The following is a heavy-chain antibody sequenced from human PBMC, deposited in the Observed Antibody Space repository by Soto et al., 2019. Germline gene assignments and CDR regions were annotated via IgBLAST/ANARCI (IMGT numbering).Heavy chain of an antibody. Sequence: EVQLVESGGGLVQPGGSLRLACAASGFTFSSYSMSWVRQAPGKGLEWVAKIMQDGSEKYYVDSVKGRFTISRDNAKNSLYLEMNSLTAGDPAVYYCAKMVAATPVDYWGQGTLVTVSS. CDR1: GFTFSSYS. CDR2: IMQDGSEK. CDR3: AKMVAATPVDY. V-gene: IGHV3-7*01. J-gene: IGHJ4*02. D-gene: IGHD2-15*01.